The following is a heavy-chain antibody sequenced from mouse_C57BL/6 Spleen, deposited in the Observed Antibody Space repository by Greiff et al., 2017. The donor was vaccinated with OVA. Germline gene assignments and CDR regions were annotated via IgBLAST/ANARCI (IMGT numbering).Heavy chain of an antibody. J-gene: IGHJ2*01. Sequence: QVQLKQSGAELVRPGASVTLSCKASGYTFTDYEMHWVKQTPVHGLEWIGAIDPETGGTAYNQKFKGKAILTADKSSSTAYMELRSLTSEDSAVYYCTRPPRANFDYWGQGTTLTVSS. D-gene: IGHD3-1*01. CDR2: IDPETGGT. CDR3: TRPPRANFDY. V-gene: IGHV1-15*01. CDR1: GYTFTDYE.